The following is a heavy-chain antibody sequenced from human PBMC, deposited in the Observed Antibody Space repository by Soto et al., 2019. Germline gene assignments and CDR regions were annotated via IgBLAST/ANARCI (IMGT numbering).Heavy chain of an antibody. CDR1: GFTFSSYA. V-gene: IGHV3-23*01. D-gene: IGHD6-13*01. CDR2: ISGSGGSA. J-gene: IGHJ4*02. CDR3: AKPGGWQQLVRFDY. Sequence: EVQLLESGGGLVQPGGSLRLSCAASGFTFSSYAMSWVRQAPGKGLEWVSAISGSGGSAYYADSVKGRFTISRDNSKNTQYLQMNSLRAEDTAVNYCAKPGGWQQLVRFDYWGQGTLVAVSS.